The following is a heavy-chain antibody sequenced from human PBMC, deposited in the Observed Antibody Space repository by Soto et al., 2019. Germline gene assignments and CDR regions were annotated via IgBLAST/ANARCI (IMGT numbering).Heavy chain of an antibody. V-gene: IGHV5-51*01. CDR2: IYPGDSDT. J-gene: IGHJ6*04. CDR1: GYNFTNYW. Sequence: GESLKISCKGSGYNFTNYWIAWVRQMPGKGLEWMGIIYPGDSDTTYSPSFQGQVIISADKSISTAYLQWSSLKASDTAMYYCAKQGNYDFWSGAGYYGMDVWGKGTWVTVSS. D-gene: IGHD3-3*01. CDR3: AKQGNYDFWSGAGYYGMDV.